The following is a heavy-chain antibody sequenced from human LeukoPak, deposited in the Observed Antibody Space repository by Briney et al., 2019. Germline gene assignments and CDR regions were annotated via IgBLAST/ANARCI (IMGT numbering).Heavy chain of an antibody. J-gene: IGHJ4*02. V-gene: IGHV3-30*04. Sequence: GGSLRLSCAASGFTFSSYAMHWVRRAPGKGLEWVAVISYDGSNKYYADSVKGRFTISRDNSKNTLYLQTNSLRAEDTAVYYCAREWSAPPDSSWFDYWGQGTLVTVSS. CDR1: GFTFSSYA. CDR2: ISYDGSNK. CDR3: AREWSAPPDSSWFDY. D-gene: IGHD6-13*01.